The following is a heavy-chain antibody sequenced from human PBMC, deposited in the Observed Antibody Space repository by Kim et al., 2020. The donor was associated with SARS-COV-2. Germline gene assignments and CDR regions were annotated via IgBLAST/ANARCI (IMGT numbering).Heavy chain of an antibody. CDR3: ARDFRPLFYGMDV. CDR1: GFTVSSNY. V-gene: IGHV3-53*01. J-gene: IGHJ6*02. CDR2: IYSGGST. Sequence: GSLRLSCAASGFTVSSNYMSWVRQAPGKGLEWVSVIYSGGSTYYADSVKGRFTISRDNSKNTLYLQMNSLRAEDTAVYYCARDFRPLFYGMDVWGQGTTVTVSS. D-gene: IGHD3-10*01.